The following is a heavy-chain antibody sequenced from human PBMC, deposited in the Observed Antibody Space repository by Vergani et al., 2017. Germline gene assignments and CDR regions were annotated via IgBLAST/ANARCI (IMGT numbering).Heavy chain of an antibody. CDR3: ATLTEGYYYMDV. CDR1: GFTFSSYS. Sequence: EVQLLESGGGLVKPGGSLRLSCAASGFTFSSYSMNWVRQAPGKGLEWVSSISSSSGYIYYADSVKGRFTISRDNAKNSLYLQMNSLRAEDTAVYYCATLTEGYYYMDVWGKGTTVTVSS. V-gene: IGHV3-21*01. D-gene: IGHD2-21*02. CDR2: ISSSSGYI. J-gene: IGHJ6*03.